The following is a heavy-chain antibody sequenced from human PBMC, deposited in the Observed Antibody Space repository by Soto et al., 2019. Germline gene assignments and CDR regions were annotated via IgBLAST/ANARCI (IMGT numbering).Heavy chain of an antibody. V-gene: IGHV3-74*01. D-gene: IGHD5-18*01. J-gene: IGHJ3*01. CDR1: GFTIENSV. CDR2: ITGAGDGT. Sequence: EVQLVESGGGLVQPGGSLRLSCVASGFTIENSVMHWVRQTPGKGLMWVSRITGAGDGTLYADSVQGRFTTSRDNAKNTIYLHKTGRRVEETAVYYCARAQKWRQLSLNVFDLWGQGTTVTVSS. CDR3: ARAQKWRQLSLNVFDL.